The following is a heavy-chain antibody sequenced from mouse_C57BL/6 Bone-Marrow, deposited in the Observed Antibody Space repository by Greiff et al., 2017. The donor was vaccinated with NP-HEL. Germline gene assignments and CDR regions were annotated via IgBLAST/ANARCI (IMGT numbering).Heavy chain of an antibody. Sequence: QVQLQQPGAELVKPGASVKMSCKASGYTFTSYWITWVKQRPGQGLEWIGDIYPGSGSTNYTEKFKSKATLTVDTSSSTAYMQLSSLTSEDSAVYYCASSPLDDGYHWGNWYFDVWGTGTTVTVSS. CDR2: IYPGSGST. V-gene: IGHV1-55*01. J-gene: IGHJ1*03. CDR3: ASSPLDDGYHWGNWYFDV. D-gene: IGHD2-3*01. CDR1: GYTFTSYW.